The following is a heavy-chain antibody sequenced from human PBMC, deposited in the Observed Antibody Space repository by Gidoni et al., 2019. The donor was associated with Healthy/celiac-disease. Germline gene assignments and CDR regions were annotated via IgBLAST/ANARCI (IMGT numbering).Heavy chain of an antibody. CDR2: SIPIVGTA. V-gene: IGHV1-69*06. Sequence: QVQLVPSGAEVKKPGSSVKVSCKASGGTFSSSAISRVRHAPGQGHEWMGGSIPIVGTANYAQKFQGRVTITADKSTSTAYMELSSLRSEDTAVYYCATSITMIVVVIPNYFDYWGQGTLVTVSS. CDR1: GGTFSSSA. D-gene: IGHD3-22*01. CDR3: ATSITMIVVVIPNYFDY. J-gene: IGHJ4*02.